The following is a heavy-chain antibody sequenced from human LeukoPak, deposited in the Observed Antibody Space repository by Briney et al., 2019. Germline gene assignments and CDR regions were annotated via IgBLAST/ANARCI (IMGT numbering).Heavy chain of an antibody. CDR3: ARGSTNYGDPFDY. Sequence: SETLSLTCTVSAGSISSTTYYWDWIRQPPGKGLEWIGSIYYSGSTYYNPSLKSRVTISVDTSKNQFSLRLSSVTAADTAMYYCARGSTNYGDPFDYWGQGTLVTVSS. J-gene: IGHJ4*02. V-gene: IGHV4-39*07. D-gene: IGHD4-17*01. CDR1: AGSISSTTYY. CDR2: IYYSGST.